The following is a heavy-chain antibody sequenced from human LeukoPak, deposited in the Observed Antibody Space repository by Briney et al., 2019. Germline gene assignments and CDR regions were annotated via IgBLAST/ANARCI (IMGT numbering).Heavy chain of an antibody. V-gene: IGHV1-69*04. Sequence: GASVKVSCKASGGTFSSYAISWVRQAPGQGLEWMGRIIPILGITNYAQKFQGRVTITADKSTSTAYMELSSLRSEDTAVYYCARNLWWELSARSYYYGMDVWGQGTTVTVSS. J-gene: IGHJ6*02. CDR2: IIPILGIT. D-gene: IGHD1-26*01. CDR1: GGTFSSYA. CDR3: ARNLWWELSARSYYYGMDV.